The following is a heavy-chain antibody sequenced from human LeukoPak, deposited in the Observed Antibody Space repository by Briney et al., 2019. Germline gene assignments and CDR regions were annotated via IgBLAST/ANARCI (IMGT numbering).Heavy chain of an antibody. CDR3: AKDRARGGTTDFDY. CDR2: ISGSADST. J-gene: IGHJ4*02. Sequence: PGGSLRLSCAASGFTFSNYGMSWVRQAPGKGLEWVSAISGSADSTYYADSVKGQFAISRDNSKNTLYLQMNSLRAEDTAVYFCAKDRARGGTTDFDYWGQGTLVTVSS. CDR1: GFTFSNYG. D-gene: IGHD1-7*01. V-gene: IGHV3-23*01.